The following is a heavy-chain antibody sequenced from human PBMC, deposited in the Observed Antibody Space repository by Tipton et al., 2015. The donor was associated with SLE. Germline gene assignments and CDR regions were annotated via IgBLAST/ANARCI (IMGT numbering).Heavy chain of an antibody. CDR1: GGSISSHY. Sequence: TLSLTCTVSGGSISSHYWSWIRQPPGKGLEWIGHIYDSGSTNYNPSLNSRVTISVDTSKNQFSLKVTSVTATDTAVYYCARDTGVDIDYWGQGTLVTVSS. J-gene: IGHJ4*02. CDR2: IYDSGST. V-gene: IGHV4-59*11. D-gene: IGHD7-27*01. CDR3: ARDTGVDIDY.